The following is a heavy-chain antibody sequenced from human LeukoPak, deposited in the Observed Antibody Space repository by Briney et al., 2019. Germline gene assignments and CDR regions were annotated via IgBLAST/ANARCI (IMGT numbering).Heavy chain of an antibody. CDR1: GFTFSSNG. J-gene: IGHJ4*02. V-gene: IGHV3-48*01. D-gene: IGHD3-3*01. CDR3: AKDGRDRTLRFLEWLLGYYFDY. Sequence: GGSLRLSCAASGFTFSSNGMNWVRQAPGKGLEWVSYISATGGTIYYADSVKGRFTISRDNSKNTLYLQMNSLRAEDTAVYYCAKDGRDRTLRFLEWLLGYYFDYWGQGTLVTVSS. CDR2: ISATGGTI.